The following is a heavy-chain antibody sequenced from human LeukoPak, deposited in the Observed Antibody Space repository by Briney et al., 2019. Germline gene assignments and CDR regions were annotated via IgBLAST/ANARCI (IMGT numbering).Heavy chain of an antibody. V-gene: IGHV4-39*01. CDR2: IYYSGST. CDR1: GGSISSSSYY. D-gene: IGHD3-22*01. Sequence: SETLSLTCTVSGGSISSSSYYWGWIRQPPGKGLEWIGSIYYSGSTYYNPSLKSRVTISVGTSKNQFPLKLSSVTAADTAVYYCAAEGTMIVVVKENWFDPWGQGTLVTVSS. J-gene: IGHJ5*02. CDR3: AAEGTMIVVVKENWFDP.